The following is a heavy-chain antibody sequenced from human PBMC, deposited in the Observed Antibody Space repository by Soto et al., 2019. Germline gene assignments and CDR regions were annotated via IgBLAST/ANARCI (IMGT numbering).Heavy chain of an antibody. CDR3: VTANWSHHDFDP. Sequence: QVRLQQWGTGLLKSSETLSLTCALHGGSFSGYYWSWLRQPPGKGLEWIGEINHSGRTNYNPSLKSRVHISVDTSKNQFSLKVTSVPAADTAVYYCVTANWSHHDFDPWGQGTLVTVSS. CDR1: GGSFSGYY. D-gene: IGHD1-1*01. V-gene: IGHV4-34*01. CDR2: INHSGRT. J-gene: IGHJ5*02.